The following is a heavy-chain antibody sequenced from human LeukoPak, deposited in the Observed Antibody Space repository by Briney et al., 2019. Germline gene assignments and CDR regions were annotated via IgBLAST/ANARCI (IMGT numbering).Heavy chain of an antibody. V-gene: IGHV4-34*01. CDR2: INHGGST. CDR1: GGSLSDYY. J-gene: IGHJ5*02. Sequence: PSETLSLTCAVQGGSLSDYYWSWIRQPPGKGLEWIGEINHGGSTNYNPSLKSRVSTSVDTSKNQFSLKLSSVTAADTAVYYCARSGMDYYGSGSYSNWFDPWGQGTLVTVSS. CDR3: ARSGMDYYGSGSYSNWFDP. D-gene: IGHD3-10*01.